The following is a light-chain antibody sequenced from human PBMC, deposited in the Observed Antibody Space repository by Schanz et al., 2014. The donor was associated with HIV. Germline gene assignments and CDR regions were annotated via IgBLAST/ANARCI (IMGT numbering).Light chain of an antibody. CDR2: EAS. Sequence: DIQMTQSPSTLSASVGDRITIPCRASQSISEWLAWYQQKSGKAPNLLISEASTSESGVPSRFSGSGSGTEFTLTINNLQPDDFATYFCLQYGDDAYTFGQGTKLEIK. CDR1: QSISEW. J-gene: IGKJ2*01. V-gene: IGKV1-5*03. CDR3: LQYGDDAYT.